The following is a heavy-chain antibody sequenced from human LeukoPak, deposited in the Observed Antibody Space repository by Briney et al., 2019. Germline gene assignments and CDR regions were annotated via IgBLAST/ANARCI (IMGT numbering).Heavy chain of an antibody. CDR3: VRSLRSADF. CDR2: ISSISTI. J-gene: IGHJ4*02. Sequence: GGSLRLSCAASGFTFSSYSMNWVRQAPGKGLELVSYISSISTIYYADSVKGRFTISRDNAKNTLFLQMDSLRPEDTAVYYCVRSLRSADFWGQGTLVTVSS. V-gene: IGHV3-48*04. CDR1: GFTFSSYS.